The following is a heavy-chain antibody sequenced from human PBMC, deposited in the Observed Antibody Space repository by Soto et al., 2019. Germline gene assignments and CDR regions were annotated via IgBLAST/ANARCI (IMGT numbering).Heavy chain of an antibody. CDR3: ARMATFGSLNWFDP. J-gene: IGHJ5*02. V-gene: IGHV1-8*01. Sequence: ASVKVSCKASGYSFTNNDVSWVRQATGQGLEWMGWMNPGSGDTGYAQKFQGRVTMTRDISIATAYMELSSLRSDDTAIYYCARMATFGSLNWFDPWVQGTLVTVSS. CDR1: GYSFTNND. CDR2: MNPGSGDT. D-gene: IGHD3-16*01.